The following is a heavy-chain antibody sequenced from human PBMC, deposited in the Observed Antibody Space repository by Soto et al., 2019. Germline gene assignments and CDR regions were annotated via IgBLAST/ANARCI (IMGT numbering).Heavy chain of an antibody. V-gene: IGHV3-11*01. J-gene: IGHJ6*02. D-gene: IGHD3-9*01. CDR1: GFTFSDYY. CDR2: ISSSGSTI. CDR3: ASFDLWRYYGMDV. Sequence: PGGSLRLSCAASGFTFSDYYMSWIRQAPGKGLEWVSYISSSGSTIYYADSVKGRFTISRDNAKNSLYLQMNSLRAEDTAVYCCASFDLWRYYGMDVWGQGTTVTVSS.